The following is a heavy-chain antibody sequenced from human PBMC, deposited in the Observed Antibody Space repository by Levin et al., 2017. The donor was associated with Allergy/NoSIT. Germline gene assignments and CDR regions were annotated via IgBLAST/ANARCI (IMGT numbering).Heavy chain of an antibody. CDR2: INTGNGNT. V-gene: IGHV1-3*04. CDR1: GYTFTSHG. D-gene: IGHD6-13*01. J-gene: IGHJ4*02. Sequence: PGESLKISCKASGYTFTSHGIHWVRQTPGQRLEWMGWINTGNGNTQYSQKFQGRVTIGRDTFASTAYMELNYLTSEDTAVYYCARDDSTTWYGGIDSWGQGTLVTVSS. CDR3: ARDDSTTWYGGIDS.